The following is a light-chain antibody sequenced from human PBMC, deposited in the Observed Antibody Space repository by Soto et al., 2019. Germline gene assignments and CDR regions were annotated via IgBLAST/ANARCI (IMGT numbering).Light chain of an antibody. Sequence: DIQMTQSPSTLSASVGDRVAITCRASQSISSWLAWYQQKPGKAPNLLIYDASTLESGVPSRFSGSGSGTEFTLTISSLQTDDFATYYCQQYNSYSSWTFGQGTKVDI. CDR3: QQYNSYSSWT. CDR2: DAS. CDR1: QSISSW. V-gene: IGKV1-5*01. J-gene: IGKJ1*01.